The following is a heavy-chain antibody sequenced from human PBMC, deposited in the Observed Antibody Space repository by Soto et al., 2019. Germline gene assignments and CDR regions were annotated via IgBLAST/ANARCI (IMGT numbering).Heavy chain of an antibody. CDR2: IYYSGST. Sequence: SETRSLTCTVSGASVSSGSYYWSWIRQPPGKGLEWIGYIYYSGSTNYNPSLKSRVTISVDTSKNQSSLKLSSVTAADTAVYYCASRKRDDFWSGYYGIDYWGQGTLVTVSS. J-gene: IGHJ4*02. D-gene: IGHD3-3*01. V-gene: IGHV4-61*01. CDR1: GASVSSGSYY. CDR3: ASRKRDDFWSGYYGIDY.